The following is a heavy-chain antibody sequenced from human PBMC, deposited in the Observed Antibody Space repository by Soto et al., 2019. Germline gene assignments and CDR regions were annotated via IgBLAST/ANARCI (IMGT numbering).Heavy chain of an antibody. CDR2: IYHSGST. CDR3: ARDGGTGPKVVYFAY. J-gene: IGHJ4*02. D-gene: IGHD1-1*01. Sequence: QLQLQESGSGLVKPSQTLSLTCAVSGGSISSGGYSWSWIRQPPGKGLEWIGYIYHSGSTYYNPSLKSRVTISVDRSKNQFSLKLSSVTAADTAVYYCARDGGTGPKVVYFAYWGQGTLVTVSS. CDR1: GGSISSGGYS. V-gene: IGHV4-30-2*01.